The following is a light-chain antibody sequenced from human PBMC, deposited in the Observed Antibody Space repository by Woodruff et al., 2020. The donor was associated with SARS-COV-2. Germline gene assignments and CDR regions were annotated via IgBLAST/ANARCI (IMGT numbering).Light chain of an antibody. V-gene: IGLV3-25*01. CDR3: QSADSSGTWV. CDR2: KDS. Sequence: TARITCSGDAFQKQYAYWYQQKPGQAPVLVIYKDSERPSGIPERFSGSSSGTTVTLTISGVQAEDEADYYCQSADSSGTWVFGGGTKLTVL. CDR1: AFQKQY. J-gene: IGLJ3*02.